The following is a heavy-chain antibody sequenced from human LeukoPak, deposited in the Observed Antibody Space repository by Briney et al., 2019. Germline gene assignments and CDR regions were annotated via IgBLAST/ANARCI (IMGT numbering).Heavy chain of an antibody. V-gene: IGHV3-53*05. D-gene: IGHD6-13*01. Sequence: GGSLRLSCAASGFTVSSNYMSWVRQAPGKGLEWVSVIYSGGSTYYADSVKGRFTISRDNSKNTLYLQMNSLRAEDTAVYYCAKSRYSSRYFQHWGQGTLVTVSS. CDR2: IYSGGST. CDR3: AKSRYSSRYFQH. CDR1: GFTVSSNY. J-gene: IGHJ1*01.